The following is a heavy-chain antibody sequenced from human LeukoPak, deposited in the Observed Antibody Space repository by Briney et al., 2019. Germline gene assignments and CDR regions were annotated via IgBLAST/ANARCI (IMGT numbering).Heavy chain of an antibody. V-gene: IGHV3-21*01. J-gene: IGHJ4*02. D-gene: IGHD3-10*01. Sequence: GGSLRLSCAASGFTFSSYSMNWVRQAPGKGLEWVSSISSSSSYIYYADSVKGRFTISRDNAKNSLYLQMNSLRAEDTAVYYCARGSRNIWFGELLDYWGQGTLVTVSS. CDR1: GFTFSSYS. CDR3: ARGSRNIWFGELLDY. CDR2: ISSSSSYI.